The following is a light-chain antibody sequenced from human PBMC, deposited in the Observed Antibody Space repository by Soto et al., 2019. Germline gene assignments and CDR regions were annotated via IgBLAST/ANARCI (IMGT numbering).Light chain of an antibody. CDR2: DVS. V-gene: IGLV2-11*01. CDR1: SSDGGAYNY. CDR3: CSNAGGVEV. Sequence: SVLTQPASVSGSPGQSITISCTGTSSDGGAYNYVSWYQQHPGKAPKVMIYDVSNRPSGVPDRFSGSKSGITASLPISGLQAEDGSDYYCCSNAGGVEVFGTGTKVTAL. J-gene: IGLJ1*01.